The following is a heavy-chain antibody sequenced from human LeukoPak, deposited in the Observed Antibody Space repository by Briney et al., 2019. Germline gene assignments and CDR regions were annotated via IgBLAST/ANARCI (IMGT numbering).Heavy chain of an antibody. D-gene: IGHD2-2*01. CDR2: IYYSGST. CDR3: ARAIPEDILLVPAAIDWFDP. V-gene: IGHV4-31*03. J-gene: IGHJ5*02. CDR1: GGSISSGGYY. Sequence: PSETLSLTCTVSGGSISSGGYYWSWIRQHPGKGLEWIRYIYYSGSTYYNPSLKSRVTISVDTSKNQFSLKLSSVTAADTAMYYCARAIPEDILLVPAAIDWFDPWGQGTLVTASS.